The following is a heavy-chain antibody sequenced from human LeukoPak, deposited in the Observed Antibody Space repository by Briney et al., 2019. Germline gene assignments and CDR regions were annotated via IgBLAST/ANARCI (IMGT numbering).Heavy chain of an antibody. J-gene: IGHJ6*03. CDR3: ARTAVADAGFYYYYMDV. Sequence: GGSLRLSCAASGFTFDDYGMSWVRQAPGKGLEWVSGINWNGGSTGYADSVKGRFTISRDNAENSLYLQMNSLRAEDTALYYCARTAVADAGFYYYYMDVWGKGTTVTVSS. CDR1: GFTFDDYG. D-gene: IGHD6-19*01. CDR2: INWNGGST. V-gene: IGHV3-20*04.